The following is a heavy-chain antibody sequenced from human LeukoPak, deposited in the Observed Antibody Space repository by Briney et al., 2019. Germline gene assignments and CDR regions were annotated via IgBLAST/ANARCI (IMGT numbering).Heavy chain of an antibody. Sequence: SETLSLTCAAYGGPFTGYFWSWIRQPPGEGLEWIGEINHGGSINYNPSLKSRVTISRDTSKNQFSLNLYSVTAADTAVYYCAKVYSSSSRDSFDVWGPGTMVTVSS. V-gene: IGHV4-34*01. CDR3: AKVYSSSSRDSFDV. J-gene: IGHJ3*01. CDR2: INHGGSI. CDR1: GGPFTGYF. D-gene: IGHD6-6*01.